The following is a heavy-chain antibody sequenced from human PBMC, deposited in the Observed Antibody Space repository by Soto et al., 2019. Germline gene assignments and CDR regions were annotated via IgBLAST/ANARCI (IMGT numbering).Heavy chain of an antibody. Sequence: PGGSLRLSCAASGFTFSDYYMSWIRQAPGKGLEWVSYISSSSSYTNYADSVKGRFTISRDNAKNSLYLQMNSLRAEDTAVYYCARDLRRYGDSFRQAAHWGQGTLVTVSS. CDR2: ISSSSSYT. V-gene: IGHV3-11*06. CDR3: ARDLRRYGDSFRQAAH. CDR1: GFTFSDYY. D-gene: IGHD4-17*01. J-gene: IGHJ4*02.